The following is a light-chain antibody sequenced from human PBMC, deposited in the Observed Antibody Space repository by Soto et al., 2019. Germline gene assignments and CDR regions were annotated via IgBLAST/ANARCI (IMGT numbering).Light chain of an antibody. Sequence: QSALTQPASVSGSPGQLMTISCTGTSSDVGGYNYVSWYQQHPGKAPKLMIYDVSNRPSGVSNRFSGSKSGNTASLTISGLQAEDEADYYCSSYTSSSTLYVFGTGTKLTVL. J-gene: IGLJ1*01. CDR1: SSDVGGYNY. V-gene: IGLV2-14*01. CDR2: DVS. CDR3: SSYTSSSTLYV.